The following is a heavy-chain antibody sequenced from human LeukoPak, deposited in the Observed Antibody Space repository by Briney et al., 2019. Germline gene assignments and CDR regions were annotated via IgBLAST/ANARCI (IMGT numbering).Heavy chain of an antibody. J-gene: IGHJ3*02. D-gene: IGHD2-8*01. V-gene: IGHV1-69*06. Sequence: SVKVSCKASGYTFTDYYMHWVRQAPGQGLEWMGEIIPIFGTANYAQKFQGRVTITADKSTSTAYMELSSLRSEDTATYYCARRYCTNGVCYDDRGAFDIWGQGTMLTVSS. CDR2: IIPIFGTA. CDR1: GYTFTDYY. CDR3: ARRYCTNGVCYDDRGAFDI.